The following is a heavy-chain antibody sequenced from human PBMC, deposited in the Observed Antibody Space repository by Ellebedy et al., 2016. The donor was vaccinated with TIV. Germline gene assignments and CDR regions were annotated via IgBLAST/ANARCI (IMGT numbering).Heavy chain of an antibody. CDR2: MNQSGNT. Sequence: GSLRLSCAAYGGSLSGYYWSWVRQPPGKGLEWIGEMNQSGNTNYNPSLNSRVTITVDTSKNHFSLRLSSVTAADTAVYYCAEGRSGWYYFDYWGQGTLVTVSS. V-gene: IGHV4-34*01. J-gene: IGHJ4*02. CDR3: AEGRSGWYYFDY. D-gene: IGHD6-19*01. CDR1: GGSLSGYY.